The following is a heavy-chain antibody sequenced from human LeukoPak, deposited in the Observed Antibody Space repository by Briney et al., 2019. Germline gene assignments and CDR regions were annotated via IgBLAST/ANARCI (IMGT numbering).Heavy chain of an antibody. Sequence: PGGSLRLSCAASGFTFSNYWMSWVRQAPGKGLEWVANIKQDGSERYYVDSVKGRFTISRDNAKNSLYLQMNSLRAEDTAVYYCVTYYSERSSYYMDVWGKGTTVTVSS. J-gene: IGHJ6*03. CDR1: GFTFSNYW. D-gene: IGHD3-10*01. CDR3: VTYYSERSSYYMDV. CDR2: IKQDGSER. V-gene: IGHV3-7*01.